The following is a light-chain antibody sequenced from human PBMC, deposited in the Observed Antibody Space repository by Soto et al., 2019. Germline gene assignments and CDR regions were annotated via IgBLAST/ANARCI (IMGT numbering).Light chain of an antibody. J-gene: IGKJ2*01. Sequence: DIVMTQSPDSLAVSLGERATINCKSSQSVLYSSNNKNYLAWYQQKPGQPPKLLIYWASTRESGVPDRFSGSGCGTDFTLSISSRQAEDVAVYYCQAYYSSPSAFGQGAKLEIK. CDR3: QAYYSSPSA. CDR1: QSVLYSSNNKNY. V-gene: IGKV4-1*01. CDR2: WAS.